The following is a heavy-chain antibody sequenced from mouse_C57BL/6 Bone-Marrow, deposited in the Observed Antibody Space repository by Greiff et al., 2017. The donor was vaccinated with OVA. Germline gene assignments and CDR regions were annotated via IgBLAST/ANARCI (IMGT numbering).Heavy chain of an antibody. CDR2: IDPANGNT. CDR1: GFNIKNTY. V-gene: IGHV14-3*01. J-gene: IGHJ1*03. D-gene: IGHD2-5*01. CDR3: ARYSNYVWYFDV. Sequence: VQLQQSVAELVRPGASVKLSCTVSGFNIKNTYMHWVKQRPEQGLEWIGRIDPANGNTKYAPKFQGKATITADTSSNTAYLHLTSLTSEDTAIYYCARYSNYVWYFDVWGTGTAVTVSS.